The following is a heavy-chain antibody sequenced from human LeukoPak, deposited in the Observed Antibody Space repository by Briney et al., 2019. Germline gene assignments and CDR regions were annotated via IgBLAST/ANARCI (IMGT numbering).Heavy chain of an antibody. V-gene: IGHV3-30-3*01. Sequence: GRSLRLSCAASGFTFSSYAMHWVRQAPGKGPEWVAVISYDGSNKYYADSVKGRFTISRDNSKNTLYLQMNSLRAEDTAVYYCARDVLLAVYGDYRFDYWGQGTLVTVSS. CDR1: GFTFSSYA. D-gene: IGHD4-17*01. J-gene: IGHJ4*02. CDR2: ISYDGSNK. CDR3: ARDVLLAVYGDYRFDY.